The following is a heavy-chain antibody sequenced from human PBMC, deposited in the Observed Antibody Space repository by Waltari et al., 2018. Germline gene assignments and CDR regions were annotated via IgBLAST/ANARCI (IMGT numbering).Heavy chain of an antibody. V-gene: IGHV2-70*17. CDR3: ARTHVTVAGTRYFDY. Sequence: QVTLRESGPALVNATQTLTLTCALSGFSLTPTGMCVSWIRQPPGKALEWLARVDWDNDKFYSPSLKTRLTISKDTSKNQVILTLTNIDPVDTATYFCARTHVTVAGTRYFDYWGQGTPVTVSS. J-gene: IGHJ4*01. D-gene: IGHD6-19*01. CDR2: VDWDNDK. CDR1: GFSLTPTGMC.